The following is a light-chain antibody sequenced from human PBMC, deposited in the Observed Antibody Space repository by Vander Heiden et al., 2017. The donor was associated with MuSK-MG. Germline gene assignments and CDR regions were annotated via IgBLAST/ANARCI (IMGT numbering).Light chain of an antibody. Sequence: EIVLTQSPGTLSLSPGERATLSCRASQSVSSSYLAWYQQKPGQAPRLLIYGASSRATGIPDRFSGSGSGTDFTLTISRLEPEDFTVYYCHYDYDSGATFGQGTRLEIK. V-gene: IGKV3-20*01. CDR2: GAS. CDR1: QSVSSSY. J-gene: IGKJ5*01. CDR3: HYDYDSGAT.